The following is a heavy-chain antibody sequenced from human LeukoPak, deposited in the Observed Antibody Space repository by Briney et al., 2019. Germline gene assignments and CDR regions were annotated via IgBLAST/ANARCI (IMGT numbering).Heavy chain of an antibody. CDR1: GGTFSSYA. CDR2: IIPIFGTA. CDR3: ARGRGIPSFQPLYYFDY. Sequence: GASVKVSCKASGGTFSSYAISWVRQAPGQGLEWMGGIIPIFGTANYAQKFQGRVTITADKSTSTAYMELSSLRSEDTAVYYCARGRGIPSFQPLYYFDYWGQGTLVTVSS. J-gene: IGHJ4*02. D-gene: IGHD2-2*01. V-gene: IGHV1-69*06.